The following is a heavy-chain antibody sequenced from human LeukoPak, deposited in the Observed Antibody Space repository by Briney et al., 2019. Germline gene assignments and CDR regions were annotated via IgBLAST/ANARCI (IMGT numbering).Heavy chain of an antibody. Sequence: GGSLRLSCAGSGFTFSNYWMSWVRQAPGKGLEWVANIKQDGSEKYYVDSVKGRFTISRDNAKNSLYLQMNSLRAEDTAVYYCARGTNYGSHFDYWGQGTLVTVSS. CDR3: ARGTNYGSHFDY. V-gene: IGHV3-7*01. CDR1: GFTFSNYW. J-gene: IGHJ4*02. D-gene: IGHD5-24*01. CDR2: IKQDGSEK.